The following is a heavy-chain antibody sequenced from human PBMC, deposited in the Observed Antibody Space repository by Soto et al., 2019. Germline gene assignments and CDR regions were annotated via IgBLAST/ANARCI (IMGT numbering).Heavy chain of an antibody. CDR1: GGSFSGYY. J-gene: IGHJ4*02. CDR3: ERVPYSPSGWYRILNKGFDY. Sequence: SETLSLTCAVYGGSFSGYYWSWIRQPQGKGLEWIGEINHSGSTNYNPSLKSRVTISVDTSKNQFSLKLSSVTAADTAVYYCERVPYSPSGWYRILNKGFDYWGQGTLVTVSS. CDR2: INHSGST. V-gene: IGHV4-34*01. D-gene: IGHD6-19*01.